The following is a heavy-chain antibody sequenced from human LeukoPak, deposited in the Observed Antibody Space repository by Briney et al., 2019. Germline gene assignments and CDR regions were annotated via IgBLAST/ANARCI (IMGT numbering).Heavy chain of an antibody. CDR3: ARAGVGYSSSWYHYYYYYMDV. CDR1: GGSISSYY. J-gene: IGHJ6*03. Sequence: PSETLSLTCTVSGGSISSYYWSWIRQPAGKGLQWIGRMYTSGSTNYNPSLKSRVTMSVDTSKNQFSLKLSSVTAADTAVYYCARAGVGYSSSWYHYYYYYMDVWGKGTTVTISS. D-gene: IGHD6-13*01. V-gene: IGHV4-4*07. CDR2: MYTSGST.